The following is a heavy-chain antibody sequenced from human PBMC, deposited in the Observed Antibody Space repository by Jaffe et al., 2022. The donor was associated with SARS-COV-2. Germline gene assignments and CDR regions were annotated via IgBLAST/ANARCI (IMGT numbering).Heavy chain of an antibody. V-gene: IGHV3-33*01. CDR1: GFTFSSYG. Sequence: QVQLVESGGGVVQPGRSLRLSCAASGFTFSSYGMHWVRQAPGKGLEWVAVIWYDGSNKYYADSVKGRFTISRDNSKNTLYLQMNSLRAEDTAVYYCATGDIVVVPAAIGMDVWGQGTTVTVSS. CDR3: ATGDIVVVPAAIGMDV. CDR2: IWYDGSNK. D-gene: IGHD2-2*01. J-gene: IGHJ6*02.